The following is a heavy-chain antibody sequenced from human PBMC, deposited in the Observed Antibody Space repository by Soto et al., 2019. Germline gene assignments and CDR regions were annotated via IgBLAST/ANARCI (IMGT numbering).Heavy chain of an antibody. CDR3: ARASATIAAAAIFDY. CDR1: SKW. V-gene: IGHV4-4*02. Sequence: SKWWSWVRQPPGQGLEWIGEIYQSGSTNYNPSLESRVRMSVDKSRNQFSLKLTSVSAADTAVYYCARASATIAAAAIFDYWGQGTLVTVSS. D-gene: IGHD6-13*01. CDR2: IYQSGST. J-gene: IGHJ4*02.